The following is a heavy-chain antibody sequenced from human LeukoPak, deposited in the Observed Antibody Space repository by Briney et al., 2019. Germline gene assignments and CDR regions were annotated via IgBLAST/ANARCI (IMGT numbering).Heavy chain of an antibody. CDR3: TTPNEGNWFDP. CDR2: IRDKGYGHAT. J-gene: IGHJ5*02. D-gene: IGHD2-8*01. Sequence: PGGSLRLSCAASGFTFSDSAIHWVRQASGKGLEWVGRIRDKGYGHATAYAASVKDRFTLSRDDSRNTAYLQMDSLKTEDTALYYCTTPNEGNWFDPWGQGTLVTVSS. CDR1: GFTFSDSA. V-gene: IGHV3-73*01.